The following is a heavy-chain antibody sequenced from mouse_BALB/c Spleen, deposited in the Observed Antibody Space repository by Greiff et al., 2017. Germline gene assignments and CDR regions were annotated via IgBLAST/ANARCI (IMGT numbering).Heavy chain of an antibody. CDR1: GFTFSRYA. J-gene: IGHJ4*01. Sequence: EVQRVESGGGLVKPGGSLKLSCAASGFTFSRYAMSWVRQTPEKRLEWVASISSGGSTYYPDSVKGRFTISRDNARNILYLQMSSLRSEDTAMYYCARGPHYYGSSYAMDYWGQGTSVTVSS. CDR3: ARGPHYYGSSYAMDY. CDR2: ISSGGST. V-gene: IGHV5-6-5*01. D-gene: IGHD1-1*01.